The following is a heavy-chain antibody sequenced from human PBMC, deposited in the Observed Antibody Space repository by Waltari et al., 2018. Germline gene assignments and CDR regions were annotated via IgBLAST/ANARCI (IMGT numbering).Heavy chain of an antibody. V-gene: IGHV3-23*01. D-gene: IGHD6-13*01. J-gene: IGHJ4*02. Sequence: EVQLLESGGGLVKPGGSLRLSCAASGFTFIRSAMTWVRQAPGKGLEWVSSISGPALTTFYADSVKGRFSVSRDNSKNTLYLQINGLRADDTAVYYCAKAGGIAAAEFQFDFWGRGTLVTVSS. CDR3: AKAGGIAAAEFQFDF. CDR1: GFTFIRSA. CDR2: ISGPALTT.